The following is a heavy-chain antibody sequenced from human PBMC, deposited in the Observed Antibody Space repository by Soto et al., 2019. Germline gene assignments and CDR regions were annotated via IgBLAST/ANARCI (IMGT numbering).Heavy chain of an antibody. CDR1: GGTFSSYA. J-gene: IGHJ5*02. CDR2: IIPIFGTA. V-gene: IGHV1-69*12. Sequence: QVQLVQSGAEVKKPGSSVKVSCKASGGTFSSYAISWVRQAPGQGLEWMGGIIPIFGTANYAQKFQGRVTIAADQSKSTAYMELSRLRSEDTAVYYFARGATSNISTSFWWFDPWGQGTLVTVSS. D-gene: IGHD2-2*01. CDR3: ARGATSNISTSFWWFDP.